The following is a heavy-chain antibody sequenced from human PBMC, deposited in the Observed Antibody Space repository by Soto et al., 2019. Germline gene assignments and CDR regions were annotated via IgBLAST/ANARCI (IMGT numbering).Heavy chain of an antibody. D-gene: IGHD3-10*01. J-gene: IGHJ4*02. Sequence: QVQLVESGGGVVQPGRSLRLSCAASGFTFSNYGMHWVRQAPGKGPEWVAVIWFDGSNRYYADSVKGRFTISRDNSKNTLYLPMNSLRAEDTAVYYCASALETGDYWGQGTLVTVSS. CDR2: IWFDGSNR. V-gene: IGHV3-33*01. CDR3: ASALETGDY. CDR1: GFTFSNYG.